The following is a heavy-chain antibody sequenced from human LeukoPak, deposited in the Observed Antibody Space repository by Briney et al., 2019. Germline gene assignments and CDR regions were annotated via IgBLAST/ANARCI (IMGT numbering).Heavy chain of an antibody. CDR2: ISYDGSNK. CDR3: ARLVVVAATVDY. CDR1: VFTFSNYW. J-gene: IGHJ4*02. V-gene: IGHV3-30-3*01. D-gene: IGHD2-15*01. Sequence: PGGPLRLSCAPSVFTFSNYWMLWVRQSPGKGLEWVADISYDGSNKYYADSVKGRFTISRDNSKDTLYLQMNSLRAEDTAVYYCARLVVVAATVDYWGQGTLVTVSS.